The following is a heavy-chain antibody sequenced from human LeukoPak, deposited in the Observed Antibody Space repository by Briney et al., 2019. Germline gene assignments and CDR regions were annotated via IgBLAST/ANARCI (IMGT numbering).Heavy chain of an antibody. CDR3: ARLGPTRAFDI. Sequence: PSETLSLTCSVSGGSMSSYYWSWVREPAEGRLEWIGRICTSGSTNYNPSLKSRVTMSVDTFKNQFSLKLSSVTAADTAVYYCARLGPTRAFDIWGQGTMVTVSS. CDR1: GGSMSSYY. D-gene: IGHD2-2*01. V-gene: IGHV4-4*07. CDR2: ICTSGST. J-gene: IGHJ3*02.